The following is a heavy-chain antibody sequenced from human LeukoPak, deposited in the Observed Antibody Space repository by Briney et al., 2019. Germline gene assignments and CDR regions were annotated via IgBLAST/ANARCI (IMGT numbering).Heavy chain of an antibody. V-gene: IGHV4-59*01. D-gene: IGHD6-19*01. Sequence: SETLSLTCTVAGGSISSYYWSWIRQPPGKGLEWIGYIYYSMSTNYNPSLKSRVTISVDTSQNQFSLKLSSVSDPATAVYNSARHGHSSRSLAWFDPWGQGTQVTVSS. CDR2: IYYSMST. CDR3: ARHGHSSRSLAWFDP. CDR1: GGSISSYY. J-gene: IGHJ5*02.